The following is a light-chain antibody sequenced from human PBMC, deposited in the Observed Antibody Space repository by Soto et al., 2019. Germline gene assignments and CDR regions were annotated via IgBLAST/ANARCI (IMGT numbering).Light chain of an antibody. V-gene: IGKV2-28*01. CDR2: LGS. J-gene: IGKJ3*01. CDR3: MQALQTPFT. Sequence: DIVMTQSPLSLPVTPGEPASISCRSSQSLLHSNGYNYLDWYLQKPGQSPQLLIYLGSNRASGVPDRFSGSGSGTDFTLKISRVEAEDVGVYYCMQALQTPFTFGPGTKVDNK. CDR1: QSLLHSNGYNY.